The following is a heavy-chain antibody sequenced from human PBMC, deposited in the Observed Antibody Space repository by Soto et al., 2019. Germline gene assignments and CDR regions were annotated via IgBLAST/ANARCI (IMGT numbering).Heavy chain of an antibody. CDR2: INHSGST. CDR1: GGSFSVHY. D-gene: IGHD5-18*01. J-gene: IGHJ4*02. V-gene: IGHV4-34*01. CDR3: ARGPRRRGYSFGYVDY. Sequence: QVQPQKWGAGLLKPSETLSLTCAVYGGSFSVHYWSWIRQPPGKGLEWTGDINHSGSTNYNPSLKSRVTISVDTSKNQFSLKLTSVTAADTAVYYCARGPRRRGYSFGYVDYWGQGTLVTVSS.